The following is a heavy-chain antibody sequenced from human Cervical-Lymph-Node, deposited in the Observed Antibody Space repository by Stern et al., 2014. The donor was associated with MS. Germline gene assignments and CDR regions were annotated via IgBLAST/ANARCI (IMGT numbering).Heavy chain of an antibody. J-gene: IGHJ4*02. CDR3: ARVLRRRVIGAPGAGYYFDY. Sequence: QVQLQESGPGLVKPSETLSLTCTVSGDSINYNYWGWIRQPPGKALEWIGYIFYRGGTTYNPSRKSRVTISVDTSKNQFSLNLSSVTAADTAVYYCARVLRRRVIGAPGAGYYFDYWGQGTLVTVPS. CDR2: IFYRGGT. CDR1: GDSINYNY. D-gene: IGHD6-13*01. V-gene: IGHV4-59*01.